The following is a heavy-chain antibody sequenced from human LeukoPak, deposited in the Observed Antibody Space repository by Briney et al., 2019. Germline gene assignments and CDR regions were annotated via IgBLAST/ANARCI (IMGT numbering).Heavy chain of an antibody. J-gene: IGHJ4*02. CDR1: VFTFSSYA. V-gene: IGHV3-30*04. CDR3: AKELTTSSGYLHYLAS. CDR2: ISYDGSNK. Sequence: GGSLRLSCAASVFTFSSYAMHWVRQAPGKGLEWVAVISYDGSNKYYADSVKGRLTISRDNYTITLYLQMNSLRAEDTAVYYCAKELTTSSGYLHYLASWGQGTLVTVSS. D-gene: IGHD6-25*01.